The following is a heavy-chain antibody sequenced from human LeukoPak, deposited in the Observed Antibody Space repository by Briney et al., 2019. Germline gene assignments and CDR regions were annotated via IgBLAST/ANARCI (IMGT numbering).Heavy chain of an antibody. CDR3: ARTHTQYGDLRGGTHFDY. CDR1: GFTFSSYA. J-gene: IGHJ4*02. CDR2: ISGSGGST. D-gene: IGHD4-17*01. Sequence: AGGSLRLSCAASGFTFSSYAMSWVRQAPGKGLEWVSAISGSGGSTYYADSVKGRFTISRDNSKNTLYLQMNSLRAEDTAVYYCARTHTQYGDLRGGTHFDYWGQGTLVTVSS. V-gene: IGHV3-23*01.